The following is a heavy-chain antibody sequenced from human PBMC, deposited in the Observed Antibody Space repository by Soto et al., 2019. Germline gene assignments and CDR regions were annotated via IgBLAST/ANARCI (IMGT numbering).Heavy chain of an antibody. CDR2: ISYSGST. Sequence: SETLSLTCAVSGGPISSYYWSWIRQPPGKGLEWLGYISYSGSTNYNPSLKSRVTISVDTSKNQFSLKVSSVTAADTAVYYCARQMTTLTTFDYWGQGTLVTVSS. CDR1: GGPISSYY. D-gene: IGHD4-17*01. J-gene: IGHJ4*02. CDR3: ARQMTTLTTFDY. V-gene: IGHV4-59*01.